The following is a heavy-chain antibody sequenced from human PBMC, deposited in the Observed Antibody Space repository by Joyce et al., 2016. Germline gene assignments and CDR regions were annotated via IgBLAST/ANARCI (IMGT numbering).Heavy chain of an antibody. J-gene: IGHJ4*02. CDR3: ARVKGYSYGYVIDF. CDR1: GFTVITSY. D-gene: IGHD5-18*01. V-gene: IGHV3-66*02. CDR2: IHSAGTA. Sequence: EVQLVESGGDLVQPGGSLSLSCAASGFTVITSYMSCGRQAPGKGLEWVSVIHSAGTAYYADSVKGRFTFSRDTSKNTLCLQMNTLRPEDTGVYYCARVKGYSYGYVIDFWGQGTQVTVSS.